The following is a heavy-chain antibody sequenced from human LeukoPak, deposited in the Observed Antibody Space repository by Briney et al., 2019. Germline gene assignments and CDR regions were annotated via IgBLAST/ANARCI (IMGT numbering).Heavy chain of an antibody. V-gene: IGHV4-34*01. CDR2: INHSGST. Sequence: SETLSLTCAVYGESFSGYYWSRIRQPPGKGLEWIGEINHSGSTNYNPSLKSRVTISVDTSKNQFSLKLSSVTAADTAVYYCARGYVGPLPRNYYYYGMDVWGKGTTVTVSS. CDR3: ARGYVGPLPRNYYYYGMDV. CDR1: GESFSGYY. D-gene: IGHD1-26*01. J-gene: IGHJ6*04.